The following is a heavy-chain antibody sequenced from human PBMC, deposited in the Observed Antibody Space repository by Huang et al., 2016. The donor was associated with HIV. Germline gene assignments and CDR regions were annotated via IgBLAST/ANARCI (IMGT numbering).Heavy chain of an antibody. CDR1: GGTFSRHV. Sequence: QVQLVQSGAEVKKPGSSVNVSCKASGGTFSRHVINWVRQAPGQGLEWMGGIIPISVRSDYAQKFEGRVAMTADESTRTVYMELKRLTYDDTAVYYCAKVGSGSSYFYYYMDVWGKGTSVTVSS. V-gene: IGHV1-69*13. D-gene: IGHD1-26*01. CDR2: IIPISVRS. J-gene: IGHJ6*03. CDR3: AKVGSGSSYFYYYMDV.